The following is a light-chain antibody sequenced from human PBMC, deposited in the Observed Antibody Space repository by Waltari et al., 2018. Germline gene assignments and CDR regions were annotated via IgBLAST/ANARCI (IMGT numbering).Light chain of an antibody. CDR2: DVS. CDR1: SSDIGVYDY. Sequence: HSALTQPASVSGSPGQSITIPCTGPSSDIGVYDYVSWYQQHPGKAPKLMIYDVSKRPSGVSNRFSASKSGDTASLTISGLQTEDEADYYCSSYTSISTSVIFGGGTKVTVL. J-gene: IGLJ2*01. V-gene: IGLV2-14*03. CDR3: SSYTSISTSVI.